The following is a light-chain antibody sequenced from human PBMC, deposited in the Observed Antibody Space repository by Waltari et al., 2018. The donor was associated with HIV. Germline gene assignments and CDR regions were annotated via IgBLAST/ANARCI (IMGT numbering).Light chain of an antibody. CDR2: EVS. J-gene: IGLJ2*01. CDR1: SSDVGGYKY. V-gene: IGLV2-14*01. Sequence: QSALTQPASVSGSPGQSITLSCTGTSSDVGGYKYVSWYPHHPGEAPKPIMYEVSNRPSGVSNRFSGSKSGNTASLTISGLQFEDEADYYCISYTSSTTYVVFGGGTKLTVL. CDR3: ISYTSSTTYVV.